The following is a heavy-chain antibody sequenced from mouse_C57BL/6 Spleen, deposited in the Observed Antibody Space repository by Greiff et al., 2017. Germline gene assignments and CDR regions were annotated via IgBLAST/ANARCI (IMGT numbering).Heavy chain of an antibody. J-gene: IGHJ2*01. Sequence: VQRVESGAELARPGASVKMSCKASGYTFTSYTMHWVKQRPGQGLEWIGYINPSSGYTKYNQKFKDKATLTADKSSSTAYMQLSSLTSEDSAVYYCARHGSSYDYFDYWGQGTTLTVSS. V-gene: IGHV1-4*01. D-gene: IGHD1-1*01. CDR1: GYTFTSYT. CDR3: ARHGSSYDYFDY. CDR2: INPSSGYT.